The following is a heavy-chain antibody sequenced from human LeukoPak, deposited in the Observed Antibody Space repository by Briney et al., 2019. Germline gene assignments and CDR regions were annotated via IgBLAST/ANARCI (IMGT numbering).Heavy chain of an antibody. D-gene: IGHD6-13*01. CDR3: ASIPGIAAAGRPYYFAS. CDR1: GGSFSGYY. CDR2: INHSGST. Sequence: SETLSLTCAVYGGSFSGYYWSWIRQPPGKGLEWIGEINHSGSTNYNPSLKSRVTISVDTSKNQFSLKLSSVTAADTAVYYCASIPGIAAAGRPYYFASWGQGTLVTVSS. V-gene: IGHV4-34*01. J-gene: IGHJ4*02.